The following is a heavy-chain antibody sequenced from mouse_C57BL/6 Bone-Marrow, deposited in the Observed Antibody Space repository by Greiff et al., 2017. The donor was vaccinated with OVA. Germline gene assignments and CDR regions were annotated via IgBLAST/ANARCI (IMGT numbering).Heavy chain of an antibody. J-gene: IGHJ1*03. CDR3: ARGYYYYGSSYPWYFDV. V-gene: IGHV5-17*01. D-gene: IGHD1-1*01. CDR2: ISSGSSTI. CDR1: GFTFSDYG. Sequence: EVQLQESGGGLVKPGGSLKLSCAASGFTFSDYGMHWVRQAPEKGLEWVAYISSGSSTIYYADTVKGRFTISRDNAKNTLFLQMTSLRSEDTAMYYCARGYYYYGSSYPWYFDVWGTGTTVTVSS.